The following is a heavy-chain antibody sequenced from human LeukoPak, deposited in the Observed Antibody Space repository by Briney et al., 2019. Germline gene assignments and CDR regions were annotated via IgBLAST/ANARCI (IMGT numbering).Heavy chain of an antibody. Sequence: ASVKVSCKASGYTFTGYYMHWVRQAPGQGLEWMGWINPNSGGTNYAQKFQGRVTMTRDTSISTAYMELSRLRSDDTAVYYCAIARSEITMVRGVIMPDYWGQGTLVTVSS. CDR1: GYTFTGYY. CDR2: INPNSGGT. CDR3: AIARSEITMVRGVIMPDY. D-gene: IGHD3-10*01. V-gene: IGHV1-2*02. J-gene: IGHJ4*02.